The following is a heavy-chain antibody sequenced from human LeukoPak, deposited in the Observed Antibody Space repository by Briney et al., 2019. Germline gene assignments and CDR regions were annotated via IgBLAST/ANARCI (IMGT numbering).Heavy chain of an antibody. CDR1: GGSISSYY. CDR3: ARGGDSSGYCFDY. D-gene: IGHD3-22*01. CDR2: IYYSGST. Sequence: PSETLSLTCTVSGGSISSYYWSWIRQPPGKGLEWIGYIYYSGSTNYNPSLKSRVTISVDTSKNQFSLKLSSVTAADTAVYYCARGGDSSGYCFDYWGQVPMVTVSS. V-gene: IGHV4-59*01. J-gene: IGHJ4*02.